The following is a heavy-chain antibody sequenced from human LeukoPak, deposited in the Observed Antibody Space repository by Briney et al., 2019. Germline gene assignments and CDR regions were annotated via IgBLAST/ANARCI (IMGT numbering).Heavy chain of an antibody. Sequence: GGSLRLSCAASGFTFSNYWMNWVRQAPGKGLEWVANIKQDGSEKYYVDSVKGRFTISRDNSKNSLYLQMNSLRAEDTAVYYCAEPLRDYWGQGTLVTVSS. J-gene: IGHJ4*02. CDR2: IKQDGSEK. V-gene: IGHV3-7*02. CDR1: GFTFSNYW. CDR3: AEPLRDY.